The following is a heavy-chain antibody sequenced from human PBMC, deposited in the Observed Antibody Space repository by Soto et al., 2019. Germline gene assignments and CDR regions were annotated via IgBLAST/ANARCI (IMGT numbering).Heavy chain of an antibody. D-gene: IGHD7-27*01. CDR3: AKGLAGDDAFDI. J-gene: IGHJ3*02. Sequence: GASLRLSCAASGFTFSSYAMSWVRQAPGKGLEWVSAISGSGGSTYYADSVKGRFTISRDNSKNTLYLQMNSLRAEDTAVYYCAKGLAGDDAFDIWGQGAMVTVSS. CDR2: ISGSGGST. V-gene: IGHV3-23*01. CDR1: GFTFSSYA.